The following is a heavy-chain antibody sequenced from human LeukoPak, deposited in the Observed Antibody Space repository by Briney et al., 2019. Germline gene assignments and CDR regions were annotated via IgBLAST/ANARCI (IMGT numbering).Heavy chain of an antibody. Sequence: SETLSLTCTVSDGSISSPDHYWGWIRQPPGEGLEWIGIIYYTGSTYYNLSLKSRVIISVDTSKSQFSLKVKSMTAADTAVYYCARRFFYGDYDTYYFDYWGQGILVTVSS. CDR2: IYYTGST. J-gene: IGHJ4*02. V-gene: IGHV4-39*01. CDR1: DGSISSPDHY. CDR3: ARRFFYGDYDTYYFDY. D-gene: IGHD4-17*01.